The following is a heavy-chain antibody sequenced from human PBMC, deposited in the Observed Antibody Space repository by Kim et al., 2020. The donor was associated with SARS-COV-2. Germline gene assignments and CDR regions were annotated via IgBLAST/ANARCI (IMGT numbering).Heavy chain of an antibody. Sequence: SETLSLSCTVSGGSINGSPYYWGWIRQPPGKGLEWIGSIYYTGSIYYSPSLKSRVTISVDTSKNHFSLKLSSVTAADTAVYYCARGVSGYYGSGSYPSWFDPWGQGTLVTVSS. CDR2: IYYTGSI. D-gene: IGHD3-10*01. V-gene: IGHV4-39*02. CDR1: GGSINGSPYY. J-gene: IGHJ5*02. CDR3: ARGVSGYYGSGSYPSWFDP.